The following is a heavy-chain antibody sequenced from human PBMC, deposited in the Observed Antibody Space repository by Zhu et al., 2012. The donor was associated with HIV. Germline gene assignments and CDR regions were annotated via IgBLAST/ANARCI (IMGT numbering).Heavy chain of an antibody. J-gene: IGHJ6*02. CDR2: ISHSGNT. CDR1: GASFSGYY. V-gene: IGHV4-34*01. CDR3: AGPYYYDSDSYRYYYGMDV. D-gene: IGHD3-10*01. Sequence: QVQLQQWGAGLLKPSETLSLTCAVYGASFSGYYWGWIRQPPGKGLEWIGEISHSGNTNYNPSLKSRVTISVDTSKRQFSLRLSSVTVADTAVYYRAGPYYYDSDSYRYYYGMDVWGQGPRSPSP.